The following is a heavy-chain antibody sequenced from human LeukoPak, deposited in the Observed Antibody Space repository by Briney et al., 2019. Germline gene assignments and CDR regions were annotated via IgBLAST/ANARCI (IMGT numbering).Heavy chain of an antibody. CDR2: INSDGSTT. CDR3: AVPSRD. D-gene: IGHD1-1*01. J-gene: IGHJ4*02. CDR1: GFIFSNYW. Sequence: GGSLRLSCAASGFIFSNYWMHWVRQAPGKGLVWVSRINSDGSTTSYADSVKGRFTISRDNAKNSLYLQMNSLRAEDTAVYYCAVPSRDWGQGTLVTVSS. V-gene: IGHV3-74*01.